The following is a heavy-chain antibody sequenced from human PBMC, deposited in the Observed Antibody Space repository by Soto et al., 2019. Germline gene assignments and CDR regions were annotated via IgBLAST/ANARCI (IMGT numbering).Heavy chain of an antibody. CDR2: ISSGGTYT. J-gene: IGHJ6*02. CDR1: GFTFKNYG. Sequence: EHLLESGGGFVQPGGSLRLSCAASGFTFKNYGMSWVRQAPGKGLEWVSTISSGGTYTDYADSVKGRFTISRDNSDNVLYLQMSGLRAEDAALYFCAKFKGGYGRFPGMDAWGQGTKVAVSS. D-gene: IGHD3-16*01. CDR3: AKFKGGYGRFPGMDA. V-gene: IGHV3-23*01.